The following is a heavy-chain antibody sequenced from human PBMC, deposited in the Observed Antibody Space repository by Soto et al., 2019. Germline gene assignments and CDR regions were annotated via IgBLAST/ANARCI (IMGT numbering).Heavy chain of an antibody. Sequence: ASVKVSCKVSGYTLTELSMRWVRQAPGKGLEWMGGFDPEDGETIYAQKFQGRVTMTEDTSTDTAYMELSSLRSEDTAVYYCATLKYYDSSGYPNSFDYWGQGTLVTVPQ. CDR1: GYTLTELS. J-gene: IGHJ4*02. CDR3: ATLKYYDSSGYPNSFDY. V-gene: IGHV1-24*01. D-gene: IGHD3-22*01. CDR2: FDPEDGET.